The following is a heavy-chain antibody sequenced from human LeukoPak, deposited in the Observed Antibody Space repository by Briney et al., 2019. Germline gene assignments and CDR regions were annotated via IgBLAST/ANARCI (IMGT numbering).Heavy chain of an antibody. Sequence: GGSPRLSCAASGFTFSSYAMSWVRQAPGKGLEWVSAISGSGGSTYYADSVKGRFTISRDNSKSTLYLQMNSLRVEDTAVYYCAKSSSPYSSSIYYFDYWGQGTLVTVSS. CDR1: GFTFSSYA. V-gene: IGHV3-23*01. J-gene: IGHJ4*02. CDR3: AKSSSPYSSSIYYFDY. D-gene: IGHD6-6*01. CDR2: ISGSGGST.